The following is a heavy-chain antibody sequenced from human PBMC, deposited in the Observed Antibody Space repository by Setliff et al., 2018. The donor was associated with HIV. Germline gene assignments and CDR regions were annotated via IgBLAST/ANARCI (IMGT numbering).Heavy chain of an antibody. CDR1: GDTFRMDT. CDR2: IVAAFGST. D-gene: IGHD3-10*01. J-gene: IGHJ3*02. Sequence: SVKVSCKASGDTFRMDTISWLRQAPGHGPEWMGGIVAAFGSTTYAQKFQGRVRITADASTSTVYMELRSLTPEDTAVYYCARDGSGILRGTFDIWGQGTLVTGSS. V-gene: IGHV1-69*13. CDR3: ARDGSGILRGTFDI.